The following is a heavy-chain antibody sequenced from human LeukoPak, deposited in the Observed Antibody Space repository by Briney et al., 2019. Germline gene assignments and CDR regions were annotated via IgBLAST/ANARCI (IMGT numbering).Heavy chain of an antibody. CDR1: GVSTTSYH. D-gene: IGHD5-18*01. Sequence: PSETLSLTCTVSGVSTTSYHWSWIRQPAGKGLEWIGRIHASGTSNYNPSLKSRVTMSVDTSKNQFSLKLTSVTAADTAVYYCARDGLYSYGYSYFDYWSQGTLVTVSS. CDR2: IHASGTS. CDR3: ARDGLYSYGYSYFDY. V-gene: IGHV4-4*07. J-gene: IGHJ4*02.